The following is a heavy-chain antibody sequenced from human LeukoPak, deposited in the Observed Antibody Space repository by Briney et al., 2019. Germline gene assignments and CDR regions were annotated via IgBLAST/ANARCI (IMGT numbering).Heavy chain of an antibody. Sequence: PSETLSLTCAVYGGSFSGYYWSWIRQPPGKGLEWIGEINHSVSTNYNPSLKSRVTISVDTSKNQFSLKLSSVTAADTAVYYCARATARPLDYWGQGTLVTVSS. J-gene: IGHJ4*02. D-gene: IGHD2-21*02. CDR2: INHSVST. CDR3: ARATARPLDY. V-gene: IGHV4-34*01. CDR1: GGSFSGYY.